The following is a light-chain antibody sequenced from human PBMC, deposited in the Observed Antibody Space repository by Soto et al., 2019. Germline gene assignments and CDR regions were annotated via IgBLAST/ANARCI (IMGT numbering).Light chain of an antibody. CDR1: SSDVGGYNY. CDR2: DVS. J-gene: IGLJ1*01. Sequence: QSALTQPASVSGSPGQSITISCTGTSSDVGGYNYVSWYQQHPGKAPKFMIYDVSNRPSGVSNRVSGSQSGNTASLTISGLQAEDEADYYCCSYTTSNTRQIVFGTGTKLTVL. CDR3: CSYTTSNTRQIV. V-gene: IGLV2-14*01.